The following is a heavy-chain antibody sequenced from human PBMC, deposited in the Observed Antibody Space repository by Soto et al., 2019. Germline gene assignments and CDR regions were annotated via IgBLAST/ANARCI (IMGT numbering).Heavy chain of an antibody. V-gene: IGHV4-61*01. CDR3: ARVAEGYDRGWFDP. CDR2: IYYSGST. Sequence: QVQLQESGPGLVKPSETLSLTCTVSGGSVSSGSYYWSWIRQPPGKGLEWIGYIYYSGSTNYNPALKRRVTISVDTSKNQFSLKLSSVTAADTAVYYCARVAEGYDRGWFDPWGQGTLVTVSS. CDR1: GGSVSSGSYY. J-gene: IGHJ5*02. D-gene: IGHD3-10*01.